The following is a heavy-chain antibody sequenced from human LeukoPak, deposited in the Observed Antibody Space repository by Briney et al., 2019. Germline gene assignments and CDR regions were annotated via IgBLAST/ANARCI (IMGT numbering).Heavy chain of an antibody. CDR1: DYSISTGYY. CDR2: IYHTGTT. J-gene: IGHJ4*02. V-gene: IGHV4-38-2*02. Sequence: PPETLSLTCVVSDYSISTGYYWAWIRQPPGKGLEWIGSIYHTGTTYYTPSLKSRVTISLDTSKNQFSLQLTSVTATDTAIYYCSRETVGGTKYFDYWGQGALVTVSS. D-gene: IGHD1-26*01. CDR3: SRETVGGTKYFDY.